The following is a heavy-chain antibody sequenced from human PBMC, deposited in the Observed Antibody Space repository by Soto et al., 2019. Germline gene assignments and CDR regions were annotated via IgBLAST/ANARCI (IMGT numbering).Heavy chain of an antibody. J-gene: IGHJ6*02. CDR1: GYTFTSYY. D-gene: IGHD6-13*01. V-gene: IGHV1-46*01. Sequence: GASVKVSCKASGYTFTSYYMHWVRQAPGQGLEWMGIINPSGGSTSYAQKFQGRVTMTRDTSTSTVYMELSSLRSEDTAVYYCAIGVADRSSGHNYYHYGKDCSGQGPP. CDR2: INPSGGST. CDR3: AIGVADRSSGHNYYHYGKDC.